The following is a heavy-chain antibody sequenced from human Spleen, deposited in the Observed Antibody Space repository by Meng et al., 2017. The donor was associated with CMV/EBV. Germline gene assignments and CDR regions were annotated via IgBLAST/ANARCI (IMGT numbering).Heavy chain of an antibody. CDR1: GYTFTSYA. V-gene: IGHV1-46*01. J-gene: IGHJ5*02. CDR3: ARDGIWEGITIFGVVTPGWPNWFDP. D-gene: IGHD3-3*01. Sequence: QGQLVQSGLKLKKPGASVKVSWKASGYTFTSYAMNWVRQAPGQGLEWMGIINPSGGSTSYAQKFQGRVTMTRDTSTSTVYMELSSLRSEDTAVYYCARDGIWEGITIFGVVTPGWPNWFDPWGQGTLVTVSS. CDR2: INPSGGST.